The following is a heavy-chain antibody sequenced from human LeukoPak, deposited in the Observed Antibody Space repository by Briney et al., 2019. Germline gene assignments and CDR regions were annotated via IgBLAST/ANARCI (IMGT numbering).Heavy chain of an antibody. J-gene: IGHJ4*02. V-gene: IGHV1-69*04. CDR3: AGGGYSGYEY. CDR2: IIPILGIA. D-gene: IGHD5-12*01. Sequence: SVKVSCKASGGTFSSYAISWVRQAPGQGLEWMGRIIPILGIANYAQKLQGRVTMTTDTSTSTAYMELRSPGSDDTAVYYCAGGGYSGYEYWGQGTLVTVPS. CDR1: GGTFSSYA.